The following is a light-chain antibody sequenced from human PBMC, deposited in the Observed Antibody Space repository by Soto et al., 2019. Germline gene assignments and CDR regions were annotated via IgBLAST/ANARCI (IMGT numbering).Light chain of an antibody. CDR1: SRDGGGYTY. V-gene: IGLV2-11*01. Sequence: QSALTQPRSVSGAPGQSVTISCTGTSRDGGGYTYVSWYQQHTGKAPKLMIYDVSKRPSGVPDRFSGSKSGNTASLTISGIQAEDEADYYCCSSAGSYTSVFGPGTKVTVL. CDR3: CSSAGSYTSV. J-gene: IGLJ1*01. CDR2: DVS.